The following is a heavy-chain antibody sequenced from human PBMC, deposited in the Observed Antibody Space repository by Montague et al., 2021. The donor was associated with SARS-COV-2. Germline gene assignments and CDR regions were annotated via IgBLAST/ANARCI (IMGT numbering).Heavy chain of an antibody. CDR2: INHSGST. V-gene: IGHV4-34*01. Sequence: SETLSLTCAVYGGSFSGYYWSWIRQPPGKGLEWIGKINHSGSTNXXPSLKSRVTISVDTSKNQFSLKLSSVTAADTAVYYCARGPRITMIVVVITDIWFDPWGQGTLVTVSS. CDR1: GGSFSGYY. D-gene: IGHD3-22*01. J-gene: IGHJ5*02. CDR3: ARGPRITMIVVVITDIWFDP.